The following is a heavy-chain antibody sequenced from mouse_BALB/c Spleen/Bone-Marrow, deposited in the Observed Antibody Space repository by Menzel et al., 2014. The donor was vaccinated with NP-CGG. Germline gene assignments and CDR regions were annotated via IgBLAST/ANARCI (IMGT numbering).Heavy chain of an antibody. CDR2: IWSGGST. Sequence: VKLMESGPGLVQPSQSLSITCTVSGFSLTSYGVHWVRQSPGKGLEWLGVIWSGGSTDYNAAFISRLSISRDNSKSQVLFKMNSLQANDTAIYYCARQGRYFDVWGAGTTVTVSS. J-gene: IGHJ1*01. V-gene: IGHV2-2*02. CDR1: GFSLTSYG. CDR3: ARQGRYFDV.